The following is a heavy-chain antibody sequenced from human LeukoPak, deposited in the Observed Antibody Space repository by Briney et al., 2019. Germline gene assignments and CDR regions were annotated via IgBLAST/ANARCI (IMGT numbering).Heavy chain of an antibody. Sequence: GASVKVSCKVSGYTLTELSMHWVRQAPGKGLEWMGGFDPEDGETIYAQKFQGRVTMTEDTSTDTAYMELSSLRSEDTAVYYCATGISYCSGGSCYSDYWGQGTLVTVSS. CDR3: ATGISYCSGGSCYSDY. D-gene: IGHD2-15*01. CDR2: FDPEDGET. J-gene: IGHJ4*02. CDR1: GYTLTELS. V-gene: IGHV1-24*01.